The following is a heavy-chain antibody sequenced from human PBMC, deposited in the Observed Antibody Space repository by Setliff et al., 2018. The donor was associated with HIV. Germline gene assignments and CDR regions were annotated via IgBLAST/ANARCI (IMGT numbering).Heavy chain of an antibody. CDR3: ARGDQTGYYTTYYYYMDL. V-gene: IGHV4-4*08. D-gene: IGHD3-9*01. CDR1: GGSISSHY. CDR2: IYTSGST. J-gene: IGHJ6*03. Sequence: PSETLSLTCTVSGGSISSHYWSWIRQPPGKGLEWIGHIYTSGSTNYADSAKGRFTMSRDNAKNTLHLQMNSLRAEDTALYYCARGDQTGYYTTYYYYMDLWGKGTTVTVSS.